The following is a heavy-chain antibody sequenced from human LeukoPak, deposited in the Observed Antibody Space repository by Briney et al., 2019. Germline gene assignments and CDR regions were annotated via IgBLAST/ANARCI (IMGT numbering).Heavy chain of an antibody. V-gene: IGHV3-30-3*01. Sequence: PGGSLRLSCAASGFTFNSYAMSWVRQAPGKGLEWVAVISYDGSNKYYADSVRGRFTISRDNSKNTLYLQMNSLRAEDTAVYYCARARRGYCSGGSCYALDYWGQGTLVTVSS. CDR1: GFTFNSYA. D-gene: IGHD2-15*01. CDR3: ARARRGYCSGGSCYALDY. CDR2: ISYDGSNK. J-gene: IGHJ4*02.